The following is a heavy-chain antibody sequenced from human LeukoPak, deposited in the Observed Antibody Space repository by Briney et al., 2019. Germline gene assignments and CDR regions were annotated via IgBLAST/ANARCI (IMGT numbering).Heavy chain of an antibody. CDR1: GASISSYY. Sequence: SETLSLTCTVSGASISSYYWNWIRQPPGKGLEWIGYIYYSGNTNYNPSLKSRVTMSVDTSKNQFSLKLSSVTAADTAVYYCARVRGYYDSSGYDYWGQGTLVTVSS. CDR2: IYYSGNT. D-gene: IGHD3-22*01. J-gene: IGHJ4*02. CDR3: ARVRGYYDSSGYDY. V-gene: IGHV4-59*01.